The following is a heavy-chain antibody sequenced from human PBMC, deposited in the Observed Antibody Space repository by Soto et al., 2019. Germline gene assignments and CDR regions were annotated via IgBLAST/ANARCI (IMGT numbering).Heavy chain of an antibody. Sequence: DVQLVESGGGLVQPGRSLRLSCAASGFTFDDYAMHWVRQAPGKGLEWVSGISWNSGSIGYADSVKGRFTISRDNAKNSLYLQMNSLRAEDTALYYCAKGLSTVTTGYYFDYWGQGTLVTVSS. CDR2: ISWNSGSI. J-gene: IGHJ4*02. V-gene: IGHV3-9*01. CDR3: AKGLSTVTTGYYFDY. CDR1: GFTFDDYA. D-gene: IGHD4-4*01.